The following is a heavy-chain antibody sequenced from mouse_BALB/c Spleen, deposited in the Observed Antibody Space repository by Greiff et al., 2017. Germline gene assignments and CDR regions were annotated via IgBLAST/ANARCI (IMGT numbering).Heavy chain of an antibody. CDR3: ARSDVNSFAY. V-gene: IGHV1-7*01. CDR2: INPSTGYT. J-gene: IGHJ3*01. Sequence: VQLQQSGAELAKPGASVKMSCKASGYTFTSYWMHWVKQRPGQGLEWIGYINPSTGYTEYNQKFKDKATLTADKSSSTAYMQLSSLTSEDSAVYYCARSDVNSFAYWGQGTLVTVAA. D-gene: IGHD2-1*01. CDR1: GYTFTSYW.